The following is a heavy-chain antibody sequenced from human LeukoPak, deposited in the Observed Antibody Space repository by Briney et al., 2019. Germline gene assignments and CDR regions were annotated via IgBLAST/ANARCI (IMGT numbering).Heavy chain of an antibody. CDR2: INTLSGGT. V-gene: IGHV1-2*02. CDR1: GYTFTGNY. CDR3: ARDSVDKGFDI. J-gene: IGHJ3*02. Sequence: ASVKVSCKASGYTFTGNYIHWVRQAPGQGLEWLGRINTLSGGTNYAQQFQGRVTMTRDTPISTAYMELSSLRSDATAMYYCARDSVDKGFDIWGQGTMVTVSS.